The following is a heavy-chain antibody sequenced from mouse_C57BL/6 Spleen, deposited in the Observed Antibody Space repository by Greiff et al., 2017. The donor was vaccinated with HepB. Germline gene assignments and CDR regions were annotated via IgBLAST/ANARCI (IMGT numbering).Heavy chain of an antibody. Sequence: VQLQQSGGDLVKPGGSLKLSCAASGFTFSSYGMSWVRQTPDKRLEWVATISSGGSYTYYPDSVKGRFTISRDNAKNTLYLQMSSLKSEDTAMYYCARQGYGSSPFDYWGQGTTLTVSS. CDR1: GFTFSSYG. V-gene: IGHV5-6*01. CDR2: ISSGGSYT. CDR3: ARQGYGSSPFDY. D-gene: IGHD1-1*01. J-gene: IGHJ2*01.